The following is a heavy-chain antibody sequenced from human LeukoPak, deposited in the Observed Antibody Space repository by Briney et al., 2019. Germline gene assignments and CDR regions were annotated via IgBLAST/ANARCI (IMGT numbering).Heavy chain of an antibody. V-gene: IGHV1-2*02. CDR2: INPNSGGT. J-gene: IGHJ6*02. Sequence: GASVKVSCKASGYTFTGYYMHWVRQAPGQGLEWMGWINPNSGGTNYAQKFQGRVTMTRNTSISTAYMELSSLRSEDTAVYYCARGYYDFWSGYYFGPYYYYGMDVWGQGTTVTVSS. CDR3: ARGYYDFWSGYYFGPYYYYGMDV. D-gene: IGHD3-3*01. CDR1: GYTFTGYY.